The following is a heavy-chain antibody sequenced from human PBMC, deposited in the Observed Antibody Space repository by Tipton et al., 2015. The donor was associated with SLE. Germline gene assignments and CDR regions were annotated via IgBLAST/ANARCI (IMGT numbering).Heavy chain of an antibody. CDR2: VKQDGSEK. J-gene: IGHJ3*02. V-gene: IGHV3-7*01. D-gene: IGHD3-22*01. CDR3: ARDWGTYYYESSGYFNI. Sequence: GSLRLSCAASGFTFSSYWMSWVRQAPGKGLEWVANVKQDGSEKYYVDSVEGRFTISRDNAKNSLYLQMNSLRAEDTAVYYCARDWGTYYYESSGYFNIWGQGTMVTVSS. CDR1: GFTFSSYW.